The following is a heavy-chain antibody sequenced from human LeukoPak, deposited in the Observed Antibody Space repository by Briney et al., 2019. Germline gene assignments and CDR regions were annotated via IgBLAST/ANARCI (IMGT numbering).Heavy chain of an antibody. D-gene: IGHD3-10*01. Sequence: SETLSLTCTVSGGSISSYYWSWIRQPPGKGLEWIGYIYYSGSTNYNPSLKSRVTISVDTSKNQFSLKLSSVTAADTAVYYCARLRGVRAPFDPWGQGTLVTVSS. CDR2: IYYSGST. J-gene: IGHJ5*02. V-gene: IGHV4-59*01. CDR3: ARLRGVRAPFDP. CDR1: GGSISSYY.